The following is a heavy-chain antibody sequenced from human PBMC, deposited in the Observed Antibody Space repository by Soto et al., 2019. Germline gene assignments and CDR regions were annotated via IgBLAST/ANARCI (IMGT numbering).Heavy chain of an antibody. V-gene: IGHV1-8*01. CDR2: MNPNRGNT. J-gene: IGHJ6*03. CDR3: ARRGGFRPAYYYYYMDV. D-gene: IGHD3-16*01. Sequence: ASVKVSCKASGYTFTSYDISWVRQATGQGLEWMGWMNPNRGNTGYAQKFQGRVTMTRNTSISTANMELSSLRSEDTAVYYGARRGGFRPAYYYYYMDVWGKGTTVTFSS. CDR1: GYTFTSYD.